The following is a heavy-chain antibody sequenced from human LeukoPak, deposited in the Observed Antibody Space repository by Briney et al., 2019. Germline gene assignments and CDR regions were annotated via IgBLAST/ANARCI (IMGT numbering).Heavy chain of an antibody. D-gene: IGHD2-15*01. J-gene: IGHJ4*02. Sequence: PGGSLRLSCAASGFTFSSYAMSWVRQAPGKGLEWVSAISGSGGSTYYADSVKGRFTISRDNSKNTLYLQMNSLRAEDTAVYYCAKGRLRYCSGGSCYPNQGYFDYWGQGTLVTVSS. CDR2: ISGSGGST. CDR1: GFTFSSYA. V-gene: IGHV3-23*01. CDR3: AKGRLRYCSGGSCYPNQGYFDY.